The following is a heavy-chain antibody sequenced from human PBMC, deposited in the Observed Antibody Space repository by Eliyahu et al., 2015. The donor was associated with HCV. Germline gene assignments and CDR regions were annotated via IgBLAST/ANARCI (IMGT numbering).Heavy chain of an antibody. CDR1: GXPFSGYY. V-gene: IGHV1-2*02. CDR2: ISPDSGGT. CDR3: ARVGGYCSRTTCYSGSEYFDY. J-gene: IGHJ4*02. D-gene: IGHD2-2*02. Sequence: QVQLVQSGAEVKKPGASVKVSCKASGXPFSGYYMHWVRQAPLDKSFEWMGWISPDSGGTNYAQKFQGRVTMTRDTSTTTAYMEVSRLRSDDTAVYYCARVGGYCSRTTCYSGSEYFDYWGQGTLVTVSS.